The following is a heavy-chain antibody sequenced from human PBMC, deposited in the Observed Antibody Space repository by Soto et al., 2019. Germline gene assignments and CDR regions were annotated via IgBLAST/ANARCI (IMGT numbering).Heavy chain of an antibody. CDR2: TYHGGST. V-gene: IGHV4-38-2*01. CDR1: GYSISSGYY. J-gene: IGHJ5*02. D-gene: IGHD3-22*01. CDR3: ARVGPWVPYYYDSSPYNFENWFDP. Sequence: SETLSLTCAVSGYSISSGYYWGWLRQPPGKGLEWIGSTYHGGSTYYNPSLNSRVTLSIDMTNDHVSLILNSVTAADTAVYYCARVGPWVPYYYDSSPYNFENWFDPWGQGTLVTVSS.